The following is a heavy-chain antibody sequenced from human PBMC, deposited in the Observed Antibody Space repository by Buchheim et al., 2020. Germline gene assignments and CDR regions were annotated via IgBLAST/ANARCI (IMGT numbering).Heavy chain of an antibody. CDR3: AKVVLPAAPGVFYCDY. CDR2: ISYDGSNK. D-gene: IGHD2-2*01. CDR1: GFTFSSYG. Sequence: QVQLVESGGGVVQPGRSLRLSCAASGFTFSSYGMHWVRQAPGKGLEWVSVISYDGSNKYYADFVKGRFTICRDDSKNQQYLHMNSLRTEDTAVYYCAKVVLPAAPGVFYCDYWGQGTL. J-gene: IGHJ4*02. V-gene: IGHV3-30*18.